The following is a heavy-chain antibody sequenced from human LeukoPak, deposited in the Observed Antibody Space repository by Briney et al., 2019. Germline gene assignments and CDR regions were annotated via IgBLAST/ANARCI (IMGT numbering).Heavy chain of an antibody. CDR1: GGTFSSYA. Sequence: GASVKVSCKASGGTFSSYAISWVRQAPGQGLEWMGGIIPIFGTANYAQKFQGRVTITADESTSTAYMELSSLRSEDTAVYYCARDHDDFWSGYYTTPQGPFDYWGQGTLVTVSS. D-gene: IGHD3-3*01. V-gene: IGHV1-69*13. CDR2: IIPIFGTA. J-gene: IGHJ4*02. CDR3: ARDHDDFWSGYYTTPQGPFDY.